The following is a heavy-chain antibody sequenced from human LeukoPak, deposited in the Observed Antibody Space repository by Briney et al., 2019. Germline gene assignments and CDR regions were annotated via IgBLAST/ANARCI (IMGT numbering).Heavy chain of an antibody. CDR1: GGSISSSSYY. Sequence: PSETLSLTCTVSGGSISSSSYYWGWIRQPPGKGLEWIGSIYYSGSTYYNPSLKSRVTISVDTSKNQFSLKLSSVTAADTAVYYCARLVGTVTTFDYWGQGTLVTVSS. J-gene: IGHJ4*02. CDR2: IYYSGST. V-gene: IGHV4-39*01. CDR3: ARLVGTVTTFDY. D-gene: IGHD4-17*01.